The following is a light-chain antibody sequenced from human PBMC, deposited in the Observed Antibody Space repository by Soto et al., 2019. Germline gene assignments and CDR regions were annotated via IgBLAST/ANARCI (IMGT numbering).Light chain of an antibody. CDR2: SAS. J-gene: IGKJ1*01. CDR1: QSVSSY. Sequence: EIVLTQSPGTRSFSPCEVSALSCRASQSVSSYLAWYQQKPGQAPRLLIYSASTRATGIPARFSGSGSGTEFTLTISSLQSEDFAVYYCQQYTNWPKTCGQGTKV. V-gene: IGKV3-15*01. CDR3: QQYTNWPKT.